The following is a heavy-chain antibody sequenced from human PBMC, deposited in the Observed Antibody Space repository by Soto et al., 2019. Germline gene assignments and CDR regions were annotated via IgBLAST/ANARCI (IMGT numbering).Heavy chain of an antibody. D-gene: IGHD6-13*01. V-gene: IGHV1-3*05. J-gene: IGHJ4*02. CDR1: GYTFTNYA. CDR3: ARDYTAAAGHPDY. Sequence: QVQLVQSGAEEKKPGASVKVSCKASGYTFTNYAMHWVRQAPGQRLEWMGWINAGNDNTKYSQKFQGRVTITRDTAASTAHMELSSLRSEDTAVYYCARDYTAAAGHPDYWGQGTLVTVSS. CDR2: INAGNDNT.